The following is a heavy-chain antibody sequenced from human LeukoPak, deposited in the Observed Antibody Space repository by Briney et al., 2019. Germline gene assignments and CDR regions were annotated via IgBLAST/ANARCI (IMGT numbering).Heavy chain of an antibody. J-gene: IGHJ4*02. CDR2: INHSGST. CDR3: ARQSSGWYSGEAFDY. D-gene: IGHD6-19*01. V-gene: IGHV4-34*01. CDR1: GGSFSGYY. Sequence: SETLSLTCAVYGGSFSGYYWSWIRQPPGKGLEWIGEINHSGSTNYNPSLKSRVTISADTSKNQFSLKLSSVTAADTAVYYCARQSSGWYSGEAFDYWGQGTLVTVSS.